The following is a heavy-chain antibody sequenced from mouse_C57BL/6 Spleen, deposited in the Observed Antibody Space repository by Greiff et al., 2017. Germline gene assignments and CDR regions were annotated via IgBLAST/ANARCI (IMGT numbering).Heavy chain of an antibody. CDR1: GYTFTDYY. J-gene: IGHJ2*01. CDR3: ARRRDYPYYFDY. CDR2: INPNNGGT. V-gene: IGHV1-26*01. D-gene: IGHD2-4*01. Sequence: EVQLQQSGPELVKPGASVKISCKASGYTFTDYYMNWVKQSHGKSLEWIGDINPNNGGTSYNQKFKGKATLTVDKSSSTAYMELRSLTSEDSAVYYCARRRDYPYYFDYWGQGTTLTVSS.